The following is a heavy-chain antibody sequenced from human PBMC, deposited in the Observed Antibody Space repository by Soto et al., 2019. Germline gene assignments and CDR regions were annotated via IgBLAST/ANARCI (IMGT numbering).Heavy chain of an antibody. V-gene: IGHV4-34*01. Sequence: QVQLQQWGAGLLKPSETLSLTCAVYGGSFSGYYWSWIRQPPGKGLEWIGEINHSGSTNYNPSLKSRVTISVDTSKNQFSLKLSSVTAADTAVYYCARGESPLLWFGEVQFGGYGMDVWGQGTTVTVSS. CDR2: INHSGST. D-gene: IGHD3-10*01. J-gene: IGHJ6*02. CDR1: GGSFSGYY. CDR3: ARGESPLLWFGEVQFGGYGMDV.